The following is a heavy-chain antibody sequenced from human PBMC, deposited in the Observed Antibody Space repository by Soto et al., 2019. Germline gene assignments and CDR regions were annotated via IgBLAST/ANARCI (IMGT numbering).Heavy chain of an antibody. V-gene: IGHV5-51*01. D-gene: IGHD6-13*01. J-gene: IGHJ1*01. CDR3: ARHSGVAEDGTH. CDR1: GYSFTTNW. CDR2: IYPGDSDT. Sequence: GESLKISCKGSGYSFTTNWIGWVRQMPGKGLEWMGVIYPGDSDTRYSPSFQGQVAISADKSINTAYLQWSSLKASDTAMYYCARHSGVAEDGTHWGQGTTVTVSS.